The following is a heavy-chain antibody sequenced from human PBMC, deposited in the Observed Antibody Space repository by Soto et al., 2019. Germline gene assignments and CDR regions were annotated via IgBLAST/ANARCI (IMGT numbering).Heavy chain of an antibody. Sequence: SETLSLTCTVSGGSISSGDYYWSWIRQPPGKGLEWIGYIYYSGSTYYNPSLKSRVTISVDTSKKQISLKLSSVTAADTALYYFARGHYYGSGSYVFDYWGQGTLVTVSS. CDR1: GGSISSGDYY. CDR2: IYYSGST. J-gene: IGHJ4*02. CDR3: ARGHYYGSGSYVFDY. V-gene: IGHV4-30-4*01. D-gene: IGHD3-10*01.